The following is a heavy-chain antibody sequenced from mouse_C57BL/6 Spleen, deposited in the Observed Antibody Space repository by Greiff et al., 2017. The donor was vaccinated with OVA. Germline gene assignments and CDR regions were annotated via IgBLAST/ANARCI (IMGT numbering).Heavy chain of an antibody. CDR2: IDPETGGT. V-gene: IGHV1-15*01. CDR3: TRQEDGYYEDYAMDY. J-gene: IGHJ4*01. Sequence: LQQSGAELVRPGASVTLSCKASGYTFTDYEMHWVKQTPVHGLEWIGAIDPETGGTAYNQKFKGKAILTADKSSSTAYMELRSLTSEDSAVYYCTRQEDGYYEDYAMDYWGQGTSVTVSS. D-gene: IGHD2-3*01. CDR1: GYTFTDYE.